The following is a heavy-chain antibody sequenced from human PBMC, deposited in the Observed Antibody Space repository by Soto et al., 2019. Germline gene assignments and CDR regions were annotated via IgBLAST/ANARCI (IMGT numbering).Heavy chain of an antibody. Sequence: QVPLVQSGAEVKKPGASVMVSCKASGYTFTSYAMHWVRQAPGQRLEWMGWINAGNGNTKYSQKFQGRVTITRDTSASTAYMELSSLRSEDTAVYYCASSPLRFLEWLLIIWGQGTLVTVSS. CDR3: ASSPLRFLEWLLII. V-gene: IGHV1-3*01. D-gene: IGHD3-3*01. CDR2: INAGNGNT. J-gene: IGHJ4*02. CDR1: GYTFTSYA.